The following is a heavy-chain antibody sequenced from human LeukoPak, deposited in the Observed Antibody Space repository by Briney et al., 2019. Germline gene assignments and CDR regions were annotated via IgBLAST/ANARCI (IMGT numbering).Heavy chain of an antibody. J-gene: IGHJ4*02. CDR2: IYHSGST. CDR1: GYSISSGYY. Sequence: PSETLSLTRAVSGYSISSGYYWGWIRQPPGKGLEWIGSIYHSGSTYYNPSLKSRVTISVDTSKNQFSLKLSSVTAADTAVYYCARRGSTSCFDYWGQGTLVTVSS. CDR3: ARRGSTSCFDY. D-gene: IGHD2-2*01. V-gene: IGHV4-38-2*01.